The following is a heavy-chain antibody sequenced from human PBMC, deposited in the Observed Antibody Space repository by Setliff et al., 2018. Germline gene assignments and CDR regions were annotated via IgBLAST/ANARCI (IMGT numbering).Heavy chain of an antibody. Sequence: KPSETLSLTCSVSGASITSYYWSWIRQPPGKGLEWIAYIHNNGRIKCNPALKSRVTISLDTSKNQFSLNLNSATAADTAVYYCARHALSFDSAWDVWGKGTTVTVSS. D-gene: IGHD3-9*01. CDR3: ARHALSFDSAWDV. CDR1: GASITSYY. V-gene: IGHV4-59*08. CDR2: IHNNGRI. J-gene: IGHJ6*04.